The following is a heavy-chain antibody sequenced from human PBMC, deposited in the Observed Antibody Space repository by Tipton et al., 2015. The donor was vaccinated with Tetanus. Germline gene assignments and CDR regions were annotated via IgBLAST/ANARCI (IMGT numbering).Heavy chain of an antibody. V-gene: IGHV3-33*01. D-gene: IGHD2-15*01. CDR2: SWYDGTDK. J-gene: IGHJ5*02. CDR1: GFIFSSYG. CDR3: AREAGCSGGSCFSGVVDT. Sequence: SLRLSCAASGFIFSSYGIHWVRQAPGKGLEWVAVSWYDGTDKYYADSVKGRFTISRDNSKNTLYLQMNSLRAEDTALYYCAREAGCSGGSCFSGVVDTGGQGTQVAVSS.